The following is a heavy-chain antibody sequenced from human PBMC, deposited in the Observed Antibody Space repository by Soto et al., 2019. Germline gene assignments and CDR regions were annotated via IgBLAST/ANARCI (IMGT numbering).Heavy chain of an antibody. CDR2: IYSGGDT. D-gene: IGHD3-10*01. J-gene: IGHJ6*04. Sequence: EVQLVESGGGLVQPGGSLRLSCTASGFAVRHNYMTWVRQAPGKGLEWVSLIYSGGDTAYADSVKGRFTISRHTSQHTLYLQMNSLRAEDTAVYSCARKTDSIPSGGDVWGKGTAVTVSS. CDR3: ARKTDSIPSGGDV. V-gene: IGHV3-53*04. CDR1: GFAVRHNY.